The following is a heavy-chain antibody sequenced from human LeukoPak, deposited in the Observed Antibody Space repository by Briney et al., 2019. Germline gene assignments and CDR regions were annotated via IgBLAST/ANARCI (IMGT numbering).Heavy chain of an antibody. CDR2: MNPNSGNT. D-gene: IGHD6-19*01. V-gene: IGHV1-8*01. J-gene: IGHJ6*02. CDR1: GYTFTSYD. CDR3: ARATYSSGWYPSSYGMDV. Sequence: GASVKVSCKASGYTFTSYDINWVRQATGQGLQWMGWMNPNSGNTGYAQKFQGRVTMTRNTSISTAYMELSSLRSEDTAVYYCARATYSSGWYPSSYGMDVWGQGTTVTVSS.